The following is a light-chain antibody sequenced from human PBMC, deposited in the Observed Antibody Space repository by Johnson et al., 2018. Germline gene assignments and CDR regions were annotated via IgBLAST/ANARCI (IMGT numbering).Light chain of an antibody. Sequence: QSVLTQPPSVSAAPGQKVTISCSGSSSNIGNNYVSWYQQLPGTAPKLLIYENNKRPSGIPDRFSGSKSGTSATLGITGLPTGDEADYYCGTWDSNLSAGNVFGTGTKVTVL. CDR3: GTWDSNLSAGNV. J-gene: IGLJ1*01. CDR2: ENN. V-gene: IGLV1-51*02. CDR1: SSNIGNNY.